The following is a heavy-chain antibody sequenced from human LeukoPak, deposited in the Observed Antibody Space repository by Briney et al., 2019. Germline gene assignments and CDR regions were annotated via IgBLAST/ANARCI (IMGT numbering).Heavy chain of an antibody. J-gene: IGHJ4*02. Sequence: SETLSLTCTVSGGSISSYYWSWIRQPPGKGLEWIGYIYYSGSTNYNPSLKSRVTISVDTSKNQSSLKLSSVTAADTAVYYCARNLIPEQLVLNFWGQGTLVTVSS. D-gene: IGHD6-13*01. CDR1: GGSISSYY. CDR3: ARNLIPEQLVLNF. CDR2: IYYSGST. V-gene: IGHV4-59*01.